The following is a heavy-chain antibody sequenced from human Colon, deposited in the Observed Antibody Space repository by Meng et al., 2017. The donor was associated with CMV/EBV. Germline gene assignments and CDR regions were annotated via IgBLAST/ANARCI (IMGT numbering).Heavy chain of an antibody. CDR1: FSFSDYA. J-gene: IGHJ4*02. CDR2: IAYDGNNK. CDR3: GRTKELHYHDNSGSFDS. V-gene: IGHV3-30-3*01. Sequence: FSFSDYAMHWVRQAPGKGLEWLTVIAYDGNNKYAADSVKGRFTISRDTSTNTLYLQMNSLRPEDTAVYYCGRTKELHYHDNSGSFDSWGRGILVTVSS. D-gene: IGHD3-22*01.